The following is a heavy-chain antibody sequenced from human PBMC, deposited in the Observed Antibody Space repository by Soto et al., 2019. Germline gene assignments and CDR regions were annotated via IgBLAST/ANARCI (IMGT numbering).Heavy chain of an antibody. V-gene: IGHV4-59*08. D-gene: IGHD4-17*01. J-gene: IGHJ4*02. CDR1: GGSIRSYY. Sequence: SETLSLTCTVSGGSIRSYYWIWIRQPPGKGLEWIGHIYYSGSTNYNPSLKSRVTISVDTSKNQFSLKLSSVTAADTAVYYCARHPRGDGPYYWGQGTLVTAPQ. CDR2: IYYSGST. CDR3: ARHPRGDGPYY.